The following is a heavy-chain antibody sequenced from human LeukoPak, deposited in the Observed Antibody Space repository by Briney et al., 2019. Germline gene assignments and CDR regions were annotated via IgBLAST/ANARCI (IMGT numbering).Heavy chain of an antibody. V-gene: IGHV1-69*13. D-gene: IGHD3-10*01. J-gene: IGHJ3*02. CDR3: ARDRDDGSGRLTDAFDI. CDR1: GGTFSSYT. CDR2: IIPIFDTA. Sequence: SVKVTCKASGGTFSSYTFSWVRQAPGQGPEWMGGIIPIFDTANYAQKFQGRVTITADESTSTTYMELSSLRSEDTAVYYCARDRDDGSGRLTDAFDIWGQGTMVTVSS.